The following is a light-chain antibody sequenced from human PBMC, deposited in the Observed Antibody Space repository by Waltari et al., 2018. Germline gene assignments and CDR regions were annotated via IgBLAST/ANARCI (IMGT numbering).Light chain of an antibody. V-gene: IGLV1-51*01. Sequence: QSVLTQPPSVSAAPGQKVTISCSGSTSNIGNYYVSWYHQVPGEAPKLLIFDNNKRPSVIPDRFSASKSGPSATLGITGLQTGDEADYYCATWDNSLRNVVFGGGTKLTVL. CDR2: DNN. CDR3: ATWDNSLRNVV. CDR1: TSNIGNYY. J-gene: IGLJ2*01.